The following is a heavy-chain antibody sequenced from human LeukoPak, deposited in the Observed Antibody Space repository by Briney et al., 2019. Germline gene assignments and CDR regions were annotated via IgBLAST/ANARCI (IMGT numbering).Heavy chain of an antibody. CDR1: GYTFTGYY. D-gene: IGHD3-10*01. V-gene: IGHV1-2*02. CDR2: INPNSGGT. J-gene: IGHJ3*02. CDR3: AREGWFGESDCKAFDI. Sequence: ASVKVSCKAPGYTFTGYYMHWVRQAPGQGLEWMGWINPNSGGTNYAQKFQGRVTMTRDTSISTAYMELSRLRSDDTAVYYCAREGWFGESDCKAFDIWGQGTMVTVSS.